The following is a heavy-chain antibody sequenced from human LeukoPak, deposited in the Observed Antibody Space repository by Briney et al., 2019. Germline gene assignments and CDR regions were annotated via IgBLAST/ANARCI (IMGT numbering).Heavy chain of an antibody. Sequence: GGSLRLSCAASGFTFSSYWMSWVRQAPGKGLEWVSAISGSGGSTYYADSVKGRFTISRDNSKNTLYLQMNSLRAEDTAVYYCAKGRSSWYDYFDYWGQGTLVTVSS. D-gene: IGHD6-13*01. CDR1: GFTFSSYW. CDR3: AKGRSSWYDYFDY. J-gene: IGHJ4*02. V-gene: IGHV3-23*01. CDR2: ISGSGGST.